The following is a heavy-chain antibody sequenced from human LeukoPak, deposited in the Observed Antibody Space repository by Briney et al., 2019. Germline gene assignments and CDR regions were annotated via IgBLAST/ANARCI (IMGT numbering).Heavy chain of an antibody. Sequence: ASVKASCKASGYSFIGYYVHWVRQAPGQGLEWMGWINPSNGGTNYAQKFQGRVTMTRDTSINIGYLELTRLRSDDTAVYYCVRDNGGVPGTFDLWGQGTPVTVPS. CDR3: VRDNGGVPGTFDL. CDR1: GYSFIGYY. J-gene: IGHJ4*02. CDR2: INPSNGGT. D-gene: IGHD1-7*01. V-gene: IGHV1-2*02.